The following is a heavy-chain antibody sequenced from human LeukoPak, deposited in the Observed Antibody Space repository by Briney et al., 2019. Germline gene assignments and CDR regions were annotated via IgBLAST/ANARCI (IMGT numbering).Heavy chain of an antibody. CDR1: GGSISNYY. V-gene: IGHV4-59*01. Sequence: SETLSLTCTVSGGSISNYYWTWIRQPPGKGLEWIGYIFYIGSTQYNPSLKSRVTISVDTSKNQFSLKLSSVTAADTAVYYCARSESLVTFDPWGQGTLVTVSS. CDR3: ARSESLVTFDP. CDR2: IFYIGST. J-gene: IGHJ5*02. D-gene: IGHD2-8*02.